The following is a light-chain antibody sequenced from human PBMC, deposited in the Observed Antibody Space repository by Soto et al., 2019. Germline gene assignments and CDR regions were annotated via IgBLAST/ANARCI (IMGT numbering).Light chain of an antibody. Sequence: DVQMPQSPSCLSACVGDRCTITCWASRTITMYLTWYQQQSGQAPKXXINAASTLRSGVPSRFSGSGSGTDFTLTIDSLQPEDFATYYCQQSYNSPFNFGPGTKVDI. CDR2: AAS. V-gene: IGKV1-39*01. CDR1: RTITMY. J-gene: IGKJ3*01. CDR3: QQSYNSPFN.